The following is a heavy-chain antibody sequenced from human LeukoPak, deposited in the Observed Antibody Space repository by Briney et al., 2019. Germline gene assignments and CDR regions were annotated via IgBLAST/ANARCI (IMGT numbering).Heavy chain of an antibody. D-gene: IGHD2-2*01. V-gene: IGHV1-69*13. Sequence: SVKVSCKASGGTFRSYGLNRVRQAPGQGLEWMGGIIPIPGTAKYAQKLQGRVTITADESTSTAYMELSSLRYEDTAVYYCARGLYCSSSTSCYDYGMDVWGQGTTVTVSS. J-gene: IGHJ6*02. CDR2: IIPIPGTA. CDR1: GGTFRSYG. CDR3: ARGLYCSSSTSCYDYGMDV.